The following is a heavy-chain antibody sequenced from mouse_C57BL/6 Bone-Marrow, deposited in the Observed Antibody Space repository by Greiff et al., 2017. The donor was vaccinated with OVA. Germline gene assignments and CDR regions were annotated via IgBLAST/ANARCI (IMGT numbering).Heavy chain of an antibody. CDR3: ARSPYYYGSSYGYFDV. J-gene: IGHJ1*03. CDR1: GYAFSSSW. D-gene: IGHD1-1*01. Sequence: VQLQQPGAELVKPGASVKMSCKASGYAFSSSWMNWVKQRPGKGLEWIGRIYPGDGDTNYNGKFKGKATLTADKSSSTAYMQLSSLTSEDSAVYFCARSPYYYGSSYGYFDVWGTGTTVTVSS. V-gene: IGHV1-82*01. CDR2: IYPGDGDT.